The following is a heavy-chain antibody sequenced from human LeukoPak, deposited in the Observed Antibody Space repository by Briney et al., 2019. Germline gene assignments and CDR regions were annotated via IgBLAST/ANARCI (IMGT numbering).Heavy chain of an antibody. Sequence: ASVKVSCKASGYTFTSYAMHWVRQAPGQRLEWMGWINAGNGNTKYSQEFQGRVTITRDTSASTAYMELSSLRSEDMAVYYCARAGGSGSYYDGLGYWGQGTLVTVSS. CDR3: ARAGGSGSYYDGLGY. V-gene: IGHV1-3*03. CDR2: INAGNGNT. J-gene: IGHJ4*02. CDR1: GYTFTSYA. D-gene: IGHD1-26*01.